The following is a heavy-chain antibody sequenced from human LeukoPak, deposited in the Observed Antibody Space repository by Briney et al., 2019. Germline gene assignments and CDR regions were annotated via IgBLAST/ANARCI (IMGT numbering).Heavy chain of an antibody. CDR1: GGTFSSYA. CDR3: ATATLVDAFDI. J-gene: IGHJ3*02. CDR2: IIPIFGTA. V-gene: IGHV1-69*13. D-gene: IGHD6-6*01. Sequence: GASVKVSCKASGGTFSSYAISWVRQAPGQGLEWMGGIIPIFGTASYAQKFQGRVTITADESTSTAYMELSSLRSEDTAVYYCATATLVDAFDIWGQGTMVTVSS.